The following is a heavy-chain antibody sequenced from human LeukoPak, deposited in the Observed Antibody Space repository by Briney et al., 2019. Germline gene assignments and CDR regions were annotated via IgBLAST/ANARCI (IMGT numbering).Heavy chain of an antibody. J-gene: IGHJ4*02. CDR3: AKEAALIAAAGPFDY. CDR1: GFTFTNYG. D-gene: IGHD6-13*01. Sequence: GGSLRLSCAASGFTFTNYGMGWVRQAPGKGLEWVSGINSGGNTYYAVSVKGRVTISRDNSRNTLYLQMNSLRVDDTAVYYCAKEAALIAAAGPFDYWGQGTLVTVSS. CDR2: INSGGNT. V-gene: IGHV3-23*01.